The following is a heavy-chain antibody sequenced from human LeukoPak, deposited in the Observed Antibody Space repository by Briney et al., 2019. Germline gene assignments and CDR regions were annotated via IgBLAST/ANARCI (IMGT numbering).Heavy chain of an antibody. J-gene: IGHJ4*02. D-gene: IGHD2-2*01. Sequence: GESLKISCKGSGYSFTSYWIGWVRQMSGKGLEWMGIIYPGDSDTRYSPSFQGQVTISADKSISTAYLQWSSLKVSDTAMYYCAITPPYCSSTSCRTGSFDYWGQGTLVTVSS. CDR2: IYPGDSDT. V-gene: IGHV5-51*01. CDR1: GYSFTSYW. CDR3: AITPPYCSSTSCRTGSFDY.